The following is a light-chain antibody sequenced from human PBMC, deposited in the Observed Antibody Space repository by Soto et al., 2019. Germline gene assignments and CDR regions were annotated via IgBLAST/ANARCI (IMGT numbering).Light chain of an antibody. Sequence: EVVLTQSPGTLSLSPGERVTLSCRASQSVASSYLAWYQQKPGRAPRLLFYSASSRATGIPDRFSGSGSGTDFTLTISRLEPEDFADYYCQLYGGSRPFTFGPGTKVDIK. J-gene: IGKJ3*01. CDR2: SAS. V-gene: IGKV3-20*01. CDR3: QLYGGSRPFT. CDR1: QSVASSY.